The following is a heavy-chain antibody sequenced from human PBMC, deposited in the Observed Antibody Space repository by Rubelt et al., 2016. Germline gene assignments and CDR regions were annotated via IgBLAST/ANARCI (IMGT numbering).Heavy chain of an antibody. V-gene: IGHV4-59*01. J-gene: IGHJ5*02. CDR2: IYYSGST. Sequence: QVQLQESGPGLVKPSETLSLTCTVSGGSISSYYWSWIRQPPGKGLEWIGYIYYSGSTNYNPSLKSRVTISVDTSKNQFSLKLSSVTAADTAVYYCARHPLEQQPPVNWFDPWGQGTLVTVSS. CDR3: ARHPLEQQPPVNWFDP. D-gene: IGHD6-13*01. CDR1: GGSISSYY.